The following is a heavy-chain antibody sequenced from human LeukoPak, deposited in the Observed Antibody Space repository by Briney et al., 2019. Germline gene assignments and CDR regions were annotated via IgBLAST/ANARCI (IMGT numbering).Heavy chain of an antibody. D-gene: IGHD2-15*01. CDR2: IYSGGST. CDR3: ARDYDGSDYFDY. Sequence: GGSLRLSCAASGFTVSSNYMSWVRQAPGKGLEWVSVIYSGGSTYYADSVKGRFTISRDNSKNTLYLQMNSLRAEDTAVYYCARDYDGSDYFDYWGQGTLVTVSS. J-gene: IGHJ4*02. V-gene: IGHV3-66*01. CDR1: GFTVSSNY.